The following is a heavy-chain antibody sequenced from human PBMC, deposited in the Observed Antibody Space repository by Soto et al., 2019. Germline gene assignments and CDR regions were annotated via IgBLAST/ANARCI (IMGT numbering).Heavy chain of an antibody. CDR3: ARDETYYDFWSGNYYYYMDV. J-gene: IGHJ6*03. V-gene: IGHV4-30-4*01. D-gene: IGHD3-3*01. CDR1: GGSISSGDYY. Sequence: SETLSLTCTVSGGSISSGDYYWSWIRQPPGKGLEWIGYIYYSGSTYYNPSLKSRVTISVDTSKNQFSLKLSSVTAADTAVYYCARDETYYDFWSGNYYYYMDVWGKGTTVTVSS. CDR2: IYYSGST.